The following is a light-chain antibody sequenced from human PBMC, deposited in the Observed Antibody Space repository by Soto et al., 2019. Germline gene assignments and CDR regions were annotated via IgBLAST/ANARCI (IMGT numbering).Light chain of an antibody. J-gene: IGKJ4*01. CDR3: LQYDTSSLT. CDR2: GAS. CDR1: QSISSSK. V-gene: IGKV3-20*01. Sequence: EIVLAQSPGTRSVPPVERSTLSCRPSQSISSSKIAWFQQKPGQAPRLVIYGASSRGTGIPARFSGGGSGTDFTLTISSLQNEDFAVYDCLQYDTSSLTFGEGTKVDIK.